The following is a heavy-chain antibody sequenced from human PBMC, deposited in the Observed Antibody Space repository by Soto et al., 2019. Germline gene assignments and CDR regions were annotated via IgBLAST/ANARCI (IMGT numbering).Heavy chain of an antibody. CDR1: GFTFTAYA. V-gene: IGHV3-23*01. D-gene: IGHD1-1*01. CDR3: ATWHEREHAFDV. Sequence: EVQMLESGGGLVQPGGSLRLSCEVSGFTFTAYAMNWVRQAPGKGLEWVAGITSSGSGTFYADSVKGRFTISSDSSKTTVYLQMNDLRPDDTAVYYCATWHEREHAFDVWGQGTTVTISS. CDR2: ITSSGSGT. J-gene: IGHJ3*01.